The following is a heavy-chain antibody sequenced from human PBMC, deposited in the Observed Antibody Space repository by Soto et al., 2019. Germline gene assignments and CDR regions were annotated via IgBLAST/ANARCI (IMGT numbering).Heavy chain of an antibody. CDR3: TRDRVATKEYYYYYYMDV. D-gene: IGHD5-12*01. J-gene: IGHJ6*03. Sequence: GGSLRLSCTASGFTFGDSAMSWFRQAQGKGLEWVGFIRSKAYGGTTEYAASVKGRFTISRDDSKSIAYLQMNSLKTEDTAVYYCTRDRVATKEYYYYYYMDVWGKGTTVTVSS. CDR2: IRSKAYGGTT. V-gene: IGHV3-49*03. CDR1: GFTFGDSA.